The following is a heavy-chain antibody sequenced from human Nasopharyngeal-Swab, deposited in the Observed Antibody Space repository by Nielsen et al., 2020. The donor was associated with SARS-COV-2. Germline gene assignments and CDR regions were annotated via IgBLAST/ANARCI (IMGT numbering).Heavy chain of an antibody. D-gene: IGHD3-10*01. Sequence: GRQAPGKGLEWGAVISYDGSTKYSADSVKGRFTISRDNFKNMLYLQMNSLRAEDTAMYYCTREDRYASGSFDHWGQGTLVTVSS. CDR3: TREDRYASGSFDH. J-gene: IGHJ4*02. CDR2: ISYDGSTK. V-gene: IGHV3-30*14.